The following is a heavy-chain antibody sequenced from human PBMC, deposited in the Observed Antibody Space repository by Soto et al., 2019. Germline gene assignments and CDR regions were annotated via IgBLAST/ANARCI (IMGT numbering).Heavy chain of an antibody. D-gene: IGHD1-1*01. J-gene: IGHJ5*02. Sequence: PGGSLRLSCEASTFAFTFRNYGMHWVRLVPGKGLEWLAVISHDGDDQYYADSVKGRFTVSRDNVRNILYLQMNSLRSEDTALYYCANDSVQKATFDPWGQGTLVTVSS. V-gene: IGHV3-30*18. CDR1: TFAFTFRNYG. CDR2: ISHDGDDQ. CDR3: ANDSVQKATFDP.